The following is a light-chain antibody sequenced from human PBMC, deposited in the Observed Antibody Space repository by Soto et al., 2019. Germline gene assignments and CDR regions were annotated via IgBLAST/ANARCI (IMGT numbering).Light chain of an antibody. CDR2: DAS. Sequence: DIQMTQSPSTLSASVGDRVTITCRASQSISSWLAWYQQKPGKAPKFLIYDASSLESGVPSRFSGRGSGTEFTLTISSLQIDDFATYYCQQYNSYSPTFGQGTRVEIK. CDR1: QSISSW. J-gene: IGKJ1*01. CDR3: QQYNSYSPT. V-gene: IGKV1-5*01.